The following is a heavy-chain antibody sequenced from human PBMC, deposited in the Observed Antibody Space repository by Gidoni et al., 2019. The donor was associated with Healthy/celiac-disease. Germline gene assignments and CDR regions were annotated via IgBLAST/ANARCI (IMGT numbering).Heavy chain of an antibody. Sequence: QITLKESGPTLVKPTQTLTLTCTFSGFSLSTSGLGLGWIRQPPGKALEWLALIYWDDDKRYSPSLKSRLTITKDTSKKQVVLTMTNMDPVDTATYYCAHSRAYYDILTGAGYFDYWGQGTLVTVSS. D-gene: IGHD3-9*01. J-gene: IGHJ4*02. V-gene: IGHV2-5*02. CDR2: IYWDDDK. CDR1: GFSLSTSGLG. CDR3: AHSRAYYDILTGAGYFDY.